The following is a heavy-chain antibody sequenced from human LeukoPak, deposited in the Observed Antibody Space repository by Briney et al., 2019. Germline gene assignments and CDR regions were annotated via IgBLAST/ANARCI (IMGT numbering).Heavy chain of an antibody. J-gene: IGHJ4*02. CDR3: ARDRVSGSGSIDY. CDR1: GFTFRIYR. Sequence: GGSLRLSCAASGFTFRIYRINWLRQAPAKGLAWVSFITGNSNYIYYADSVNGRVTISRDNAKNSLYLQMNSLRVEDTAVYYCARDRVSGSGSIDYWGQGTLVTVSS. D-gene: IGHD3-10*01. V-gene: IGHV3-21*01. CDR2: ITGNSNYI.